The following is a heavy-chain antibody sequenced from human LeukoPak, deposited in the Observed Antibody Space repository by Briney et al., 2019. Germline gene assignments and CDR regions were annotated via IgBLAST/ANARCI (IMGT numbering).Heavy chain of an antibody. V-gene: IGHV3-23*01. CDR3: AKGGFRAIIRYYFDY. CDR2: ISGSGGST. Sequence: SGGSLRLSCAASGFTFSSYAMSWVRQAPGKGLEWVSAISGSGGSTYYADSVKGRFTVSRDNSKNTLYLQMNSLRAEDTAVYYCAKGGFRAIIRYYFDYWGQGTLVTVSS. CDR1: GFTFSSYA. D-gene: IGHD3-10*01. J-gene: IGHJ4*02.